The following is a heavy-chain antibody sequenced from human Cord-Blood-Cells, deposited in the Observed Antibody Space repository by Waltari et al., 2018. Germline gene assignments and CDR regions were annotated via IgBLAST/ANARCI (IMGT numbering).Heavy chain of an antibody. J-gene: IGHJ6*02. V-gene: IGHV4-34*01. CDR2: INHSGST. CDR3: ARLRGYCSGGSCYSYYYYGMDV. D-gene: IGHD2-15*01. CDR1: GGSFSGYY. Sequence: QVQLQQWGAGLLKPSATLSLTCAVYGGSFSGYYWRWIRQPPGKGLAWIGEINHSGSTDDNPSLESRVTISVDTSKNQFSLKLSSVTAADTAVYYCARLRGYCSGGSCYSYYYYGMDVWGQGTTVTVSS.